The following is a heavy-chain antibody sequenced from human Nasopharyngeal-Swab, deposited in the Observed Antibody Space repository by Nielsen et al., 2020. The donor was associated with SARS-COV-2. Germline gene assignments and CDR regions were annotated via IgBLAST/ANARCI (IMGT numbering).Heavy chain of an antibody. J-gene: IGHJ4*02. Sequence: GESLKISCAASGFTFSSYWMSWVSQAPGKGLEWVANIKQDGSEKYYVDSVKGRFTISRDNAKNSLYLQMNSLRAEDTAVYYCARDRITIFGVEKPFDYWGQGTLVTVSS. CDR1: GFTFSSYW. D-gene: IGHD3-3*01. V-gene: IGHV3-7*01. CDR3: ARDRITIFGVEKPFDY. CDR2: IKQDGSEK.